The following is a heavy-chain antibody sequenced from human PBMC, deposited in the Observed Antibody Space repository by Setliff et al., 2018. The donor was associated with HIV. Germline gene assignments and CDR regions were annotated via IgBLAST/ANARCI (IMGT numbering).Heavy chain of an antibody. D-gene: IGHD6-13*01. V-gene: IGHV1-18*01. Sequence: ASVKVSCKASGYTFTSYGVCWVRRAPGQGLEWMGWISVYNGNTNYAQSLQGRVTMTTDTSTTTVYMELRSLRSDDTAFYYCAGARGAGTFVIWGQGTSVTVSS. CDR1: GYTFTSYG. CDR3: AGARGAGTFVI. J-gene: IGHJ6*02. CDR2: ISVYNGNT.